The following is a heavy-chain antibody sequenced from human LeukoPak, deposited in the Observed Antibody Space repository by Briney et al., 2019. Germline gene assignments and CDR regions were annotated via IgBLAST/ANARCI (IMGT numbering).Heavy chain of an antibody. CDR3: ARDQRGYYDFWSGYYGNWFDP. J-gene: IGHJ5*02. D-gene: IGHD3-3*01. Sequence: PGRSLRLSCAASGFTFSSYSMNWVRQAPGKGLEWVSSISSSSSYIYYADSVKGRFTISRDNAKNSLYLQMNSLRAEDTAVYYCARDQRGYYDFWSGYYGNWFDPWGQGTLVTVSS. CDR2: ISSSSSYI. V-gene: IGHV3-21*01. CDR1: GFTFSSYS.